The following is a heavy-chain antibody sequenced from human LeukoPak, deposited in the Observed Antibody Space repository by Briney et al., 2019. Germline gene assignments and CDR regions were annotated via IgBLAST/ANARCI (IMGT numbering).Heavy chain of an antibody. D-gene: IGHD1-7*01. J-gene: IGHJ4*02. CDR2: ISYDGSNK. Sequence: GSLRLSCAASGFTFSSYGMQWVRQAPGKGLEWVAVISYDGSNKYYADSVKGRFTISRDNSKDTLYLQMNSLRAEDTAVYYCARGDDITGTTFDYWGQGTLVTVSS. CDR3: ARGDDITGTTFDY. CDR1: GFTFSSYG. V-gene: IGHV3-30*03.